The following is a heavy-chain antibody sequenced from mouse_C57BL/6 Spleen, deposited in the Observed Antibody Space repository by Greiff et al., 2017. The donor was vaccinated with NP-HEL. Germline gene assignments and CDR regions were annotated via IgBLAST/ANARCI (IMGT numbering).Heavy chain of an antibody. CDR3: AREEVTTEVATSDY. CDR2: IHPNSGST. V-gene: IGHV1-64*01. D-gene: IGHD1-1*01. Sequence: QVQLQQPGAELVKPGASVKLSCKASGYTFTSYWMHWVKQRPGQGLEWIGMIHPNSGSTNYNEKFKSKATLTVDKSSSTAYMQLSSLTSGDSAVYYCAREEVTTEVATSDYWGQGTTLTVSS. CDR1: GYTFTSYW. J-gene: IGHJ2*01.